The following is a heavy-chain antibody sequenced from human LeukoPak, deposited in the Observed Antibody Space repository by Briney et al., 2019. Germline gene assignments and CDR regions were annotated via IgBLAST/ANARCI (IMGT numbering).Heavy chain of an antibody. V-gene: IGHV3-23*01. CDR3: AKVPSMVRGVAFDY. CDR2: ISGSGGST. Sequence: PGGSLRLSCAASGFTFSSYAMSWVREAPGKGLEWVSAISGSGGSTYYADSVKGRFTISRDNSKNTLYLQMNSLRAEDTAVYYCAKVPSMVRGVAFDYWGQGTLVTVSS. J-gene: IGHJ4*02. D-gene: IGHD3-10*01. CDR1: GFTFSSYA.